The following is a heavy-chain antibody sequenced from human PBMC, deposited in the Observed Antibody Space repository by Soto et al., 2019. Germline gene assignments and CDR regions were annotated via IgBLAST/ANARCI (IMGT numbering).Heavy chain of an antibody. CDR1: GFTFGDYA. D-gene: IGHD3-3*01. J-gene: IGHJ4*02. Sequence: QPGGSLRLSCTASGFTFGDYAMSWVRQAPGKGLEWVGFIRSKAYGGTTEYAASVKGRFTISRDDSKSIAYLQMNSLKTEDTAVYYCTRTYYDFWSGYYTVDPGYYFDYWGQGTLVTVSS. CDR3: TRTYYDFWSGYYTVDPGYYFDY. CDR2: IRSKAYGGTT. V-gene: IGHV3-49*04.